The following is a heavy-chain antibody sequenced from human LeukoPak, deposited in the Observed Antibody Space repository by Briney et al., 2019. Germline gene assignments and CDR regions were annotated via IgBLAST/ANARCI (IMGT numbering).Heavy chain of an antibody. Sequence: SETLSLTCTVSGGSISSSSYYWGWIRQPPGKGLEWIGSIYYSGSAYYNPSLKSRVSISVDTSKNQFSLRSVTAADTAVYYCASPMAWAHNRRDSDYWGLGTLVTVSS. D-gene: IGHD5-24*01. CDR2: IYYSGSA. V-gene: IGHV4-39*07. CDR1: GGSISSSSYY. CDR3: ASPMAWAHNRRDSDY. J-gene: IGHJ4*02.